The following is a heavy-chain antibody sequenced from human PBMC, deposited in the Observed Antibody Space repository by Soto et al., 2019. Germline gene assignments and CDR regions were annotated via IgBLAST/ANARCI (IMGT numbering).Heavy chain of an antibody. Sequence: WGSLRLSCAASGFTFSNAWMSWVRQAPGKGLEWVGRIKSKTDGGTTDYAAPVKGRFTISRDDSKNTLYLQMNSLRAEDTAVYYCAREADYVNWFDPWGQGTLVTVSS. CDR3: AREADYVNWFDP. V-gene: IGHV3-15*01. D-gene: IGHD4-17*01. CDR2: IKSKTDGGTT. J-gene: IGHJ5*02. CDR1: GFTFSNAW.